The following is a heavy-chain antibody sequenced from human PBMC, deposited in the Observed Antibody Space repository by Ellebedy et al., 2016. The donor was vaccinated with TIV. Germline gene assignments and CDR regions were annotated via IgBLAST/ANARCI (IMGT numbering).Heavy chain of an antibody. V-gene: IGHV3-33*08. CDR3: ARELGGSGGSDFDY. CDR2: IWYDGTAK. J-gene: IGHJ4*02. CDR1: GFTFSSYW. Sequence: GESLKISCAGSGFTFSSYWMGWARQAPGKGLEWVAVIWYDGTAKFYAESVKGRFTISRDNSQNTLYLEMNSLRADDTALYYCARELGGSGGSDFDYWGQGTLVTVSS. D-gene: IGHD2-15*01.